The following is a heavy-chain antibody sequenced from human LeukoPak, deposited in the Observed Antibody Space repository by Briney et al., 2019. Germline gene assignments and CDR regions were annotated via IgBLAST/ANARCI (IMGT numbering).Heavy chain of an antibody. J-gene: IGHJ4*02. CDR1: GFTFSSYS. CDR3: ARSEGGLDY. V-gene: IGHV3-21*01. Sequence: GGSMRLSCAASGFTFSSYSMNWVRQAPGKGLEWVSSISSSSSYIYYADSVKGRFTISRDNAKNSLYLQVNSLGGDDTAVYYCARSEGGLDYWGQGTLVTVSS. CDR2: ISSSSSYI.